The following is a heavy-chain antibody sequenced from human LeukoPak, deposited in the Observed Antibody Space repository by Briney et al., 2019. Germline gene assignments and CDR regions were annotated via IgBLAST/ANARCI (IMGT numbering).Heavy chain of an antibody. J-gene: IGHJ2*01. Sequence: GGSLRLSCAASGFTFTTYCMHWVRQAPGKGLVWVSRVCSDARATSYADSVKGRFTISRDNAKSTLYLQMNSLMAEDTAVYYCARDGGGDGHDWYFDLWGRGTLVTVSA. CDR3: ARDGGGDGHDWYFDL. CDR2: VCSDARAT. CDR1: GFTFTTYC. V-gene: IGHV3-74*01. D-gene: IGHD2-21*02.